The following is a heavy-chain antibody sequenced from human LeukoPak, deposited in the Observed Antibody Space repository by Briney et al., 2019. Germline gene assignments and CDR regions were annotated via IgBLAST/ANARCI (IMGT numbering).Heavy chain of an antibody. V-gene: IGHV3-30*02. CDR1: GFSFSSYA. D-gene: IGHD3-10*01. J-gene: IGHJ4*02. CDR2: IRYDGSKK. CDR3: ARGFGDVSRLFDY. Sequence: GGSLRLSCAASGFSFSSYAMYWVRQAPGKGLEWVAFIRYDGSKKYYEDSVKGRFTTSRDNSKNTLYLQTNSLRAEDTAVYYCARGFGDVSRLFDYWGQGTLVTVSS.